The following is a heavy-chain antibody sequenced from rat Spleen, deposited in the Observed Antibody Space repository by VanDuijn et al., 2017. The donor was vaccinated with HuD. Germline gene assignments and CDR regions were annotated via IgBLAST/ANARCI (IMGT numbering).Heavy chain of an antibody. V-gene: IGHV5-7*01. Sequence: EVQLVESGGGLVQPGRSLRLSCAASGFTFSDYNMAWVRQAPRKGLEWVAIITYDGSNTYYRDSVKGRFTISRDNAENTLYLQMDSLRSEDTATYYCAKEGDGGYSSYPNWFAYWGQGTLVTVSS. D-gene: IGHD1-8*01. CDR2: ITYDGSNT. J-gene: IGHJ3*01. CDR1: GFTFSDYN. CDR3: AKEGDGGYSSYPNWFAY.